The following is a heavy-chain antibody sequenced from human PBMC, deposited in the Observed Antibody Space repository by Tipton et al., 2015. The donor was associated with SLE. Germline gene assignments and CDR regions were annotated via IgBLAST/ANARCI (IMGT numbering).Heavy chain of an antibody. Sequence: TLSLTCSVSDDSIRDYYFSWIRQPPGNKLEWIGYTSYSGSTRYNPSLESRVTVPVEPSKTHFSLKMGSVTAADTAMYYCARLSSGTGDFEPWGLGTLVVVSS. V-gene: IGHV4-59*08. CDR2: TSYSGST. D-gene: IGHD7-27*01. CDR1: DDSIRDYY. CDR3: ARLSSGTGDFEP. J-gene: IGHJ4*02.